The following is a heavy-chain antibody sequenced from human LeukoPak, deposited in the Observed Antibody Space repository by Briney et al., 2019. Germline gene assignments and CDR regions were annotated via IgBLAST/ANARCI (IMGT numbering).Heavy chain of an antibody. CDR2: IKSKTDGGTT. D-gene: IGHD3-10*01. Sequence: GGSLRLSCAASGFTFSNAWMSWVRQAPGKGLEWVGRIKSKTDGGTTDYVAPVKGRFTISRDDSKNKLYVQMNSLKTEDTAVYYCTTDLWFGEFGLDVWGQGTTVIVSS. CDR3: TTDLWFGEFGLDV. CDR1: GFTFSNAW. V-gene: IGHV3-15*01. J-gene: IGHJ6*02.